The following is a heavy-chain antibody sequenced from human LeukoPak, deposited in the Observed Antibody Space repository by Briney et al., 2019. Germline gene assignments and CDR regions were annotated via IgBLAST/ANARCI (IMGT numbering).Heavy chain of an antibody. CDR3: AHKNADTTMVPHY. D-gene: IGHD4/OR15-4a*01. CDR1: GCSLSTSGVG. CDR2: IYSGDSK. J-gene: IGHJ4*02. V-gene: IGHV2-5*02. Sequence: SGPTLVKPTQTLTLTFSFSGCSLSTSGVGVGWIRDPPGKCLEWLCLIYSGDSKSYSRSLNERLPIGKHTSKNHVDLTMTTMDPVHTATYYCAHKNADTTMVPHYWGQGTLVTVSS.